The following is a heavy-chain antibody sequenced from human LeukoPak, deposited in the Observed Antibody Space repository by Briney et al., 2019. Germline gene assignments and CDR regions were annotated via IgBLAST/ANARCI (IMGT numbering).Heavy chain of an antibody. CDR3: ARDRTTVTTNWFDP. V-gene: IGHV4-30-4*08. CDR1: GGSISSGDYY. Sequence: SQTLSLTCTVSGGSISSGDYYWSWIRQPPGKGLEWIGYIYYSGSTYYNPSLKSRVTISVDTSKNQFSLKLNSVTAADTAVYYCARDRTTVTTNWFDPWGQGTLVTVSS. CDR2: IYYSGST. D-gene: IGHD4-17*01. J-gene: IGHJ5*02.